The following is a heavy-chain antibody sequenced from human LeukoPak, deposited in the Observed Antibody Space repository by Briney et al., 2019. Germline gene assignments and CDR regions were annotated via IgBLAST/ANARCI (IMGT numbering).Heavy chain of an antibody. CDR1: GGTFSSYA. D-gene: IGHD3-10*01. V-gene: IGHV1-69*04. CDR3: ARAPPGMVRGVEFDY. CDR2: IIPILGIA. Sequence: ASVKVSCKASGGTFSSYAISWVRQAPGQGLEWMGRIIPILGIANYAQKFQGRVTITADKSTSTAYMELSSLRSEDTAVYYCARAPPGMVRGVEFDYWGQGTLVTVSS. J-gene: IGHJ4*02.